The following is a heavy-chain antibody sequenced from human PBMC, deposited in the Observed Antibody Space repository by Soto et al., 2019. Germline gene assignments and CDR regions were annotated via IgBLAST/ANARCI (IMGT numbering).Heavy chain of an antibody. J-gene: IGHJ6*02. Sequence: PGGSLRLSCAASGFPFSSYSMHLVRQAPGKGLEWVAVISYDGSNTYYAYSVKGRFTISRYNSKNTLYLQRNSLRAKDTAVYYCTRGSSITIFGVVMTYPYVMEVWGQGTTVTVSS. CDR3: TRGSSITIFGVVMTYPYVMEV. CDR2: ISYDGSNT. V-gene: IGHV3-30-3*01. CDR1: GFPFSSYS. D-gene: IGHD3-3*01.